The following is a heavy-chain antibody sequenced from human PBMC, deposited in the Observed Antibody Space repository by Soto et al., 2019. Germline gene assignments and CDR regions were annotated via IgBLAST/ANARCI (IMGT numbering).Heavy chain of an antibody. CDR3: ARGGEDYSNYIDY. CDR2: IYYSGST. J-gene: IGHJ4*02. V-gene: IGHV4-61*01. Sequence: PSETLSLTCTVSGGSVSGGSYYWSWIRQPPGKGLEWIGYIYYSGSTNYNPSLKSRVTISVDTSKNQFSLKLSSVTAADTAVYYCARGGEDYSNYIDYWGQGTLVTVSS. D-gene: IGHD4-4*01. CDR1: GGSVSGGSYY.